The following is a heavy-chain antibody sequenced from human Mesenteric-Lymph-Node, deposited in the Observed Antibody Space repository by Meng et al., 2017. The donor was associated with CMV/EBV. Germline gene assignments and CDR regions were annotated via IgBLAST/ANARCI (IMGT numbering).Heavy chain of an antibody. D-gene: IGHD1-14*01. CDR3: GTEMLRGIAFAN. CDR2: RWHDGRIE. V-gene: IGHV3-33*01. J-gene: IGHJ4*02. Sequence: MPWVRQAAGKGVEWVALRWHDGRIEHYEDSVKGRFFDSREKSRNNLFLHMNSLRGEDTAIYFCGTEMLRGIAFANWEQGTLVTVSS.